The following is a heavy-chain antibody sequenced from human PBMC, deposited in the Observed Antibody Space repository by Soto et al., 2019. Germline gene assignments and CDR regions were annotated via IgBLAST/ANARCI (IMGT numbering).Heavy chain of an antibody. CDR2: ISADGAGT. J-gene: IGHJ4*02. Sequence: GGSLRLSCAASGFTFNTYAMNWVRQAPGKGLEWVSAISADGAGTYYADSVKGRFTISRDNSKNTLSLQINSLRAEDTAIFYCARISSSSCTDYWGQGTLVTVSS. CDR1: GFTFNTYA. D-gene: IGHD6-13*01. V-gene: IGHV3-23*01. CDR3: ARISSSSCTDY.